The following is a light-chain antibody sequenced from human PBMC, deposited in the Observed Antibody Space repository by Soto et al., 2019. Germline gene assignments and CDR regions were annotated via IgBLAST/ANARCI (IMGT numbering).Light chain of an antibody. J-gene: IGKJ1*01. CDR2: KAS. CDR1: QTISSW. V-gene: IGKV1-5*03. Sequence: DIPMTQSPSTLSGSVGDRGTITCRASQTISSWLAWYQQKPGKAPKLLIYKASSLQSGVQSRFSGSGSGTEFTLTISSLQPDDSATYYCQQYNTYLTFGQGTKVDIK. CDR3: QQYNTYLT.